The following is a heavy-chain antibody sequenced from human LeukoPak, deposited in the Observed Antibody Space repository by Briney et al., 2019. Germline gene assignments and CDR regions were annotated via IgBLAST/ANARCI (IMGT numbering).Heavy chain of an antibody. V-gene: IGHV3-48*01. D-gene: IGHD3-10*01. Sequence: GGSLRLSCAASGFPFSSHSMNWVPQPPGKGLEWISYISSSSSLIYYADSVKGRFTISRDNVKNSLYLQMNSLRAEDTAVYYCARGDGATPPDVFDIWGQGTMVTVSS. CDR3: ARGDGATPPDVFDI. CDR2: ISSSSSLI. J-gene: IGHJ3*02. CDR1: GFPFSSHS.